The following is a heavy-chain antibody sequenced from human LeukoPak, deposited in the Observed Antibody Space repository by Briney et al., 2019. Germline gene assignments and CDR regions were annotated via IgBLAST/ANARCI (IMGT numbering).Heavy chain of an antibody. CDR2: ISAYNGNT. V-gene: IGHV1-18*01. D-gene: IGHD6-19*01. CDR1: GYTFTSYG. Sequence: ASVKVSCKASGYTFTSYGISWVRQAPGQGLEWMGWISAYNGNTNYAQKLQGRVTMTTDTSTSTAYMELRSLRSDDTAVYYCARDPDDSYSSGWSDDYWGQGTLVTVSS. CDR3: ARDPDDSYSSGWSDDY. J-gene: IGHJ4*02.